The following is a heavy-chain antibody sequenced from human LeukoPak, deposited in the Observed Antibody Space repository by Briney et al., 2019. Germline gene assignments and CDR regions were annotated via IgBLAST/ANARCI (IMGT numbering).Heavy chain of an antibody. V-gene: IGHV1-69*05. D-gene: IGHD3-22*01. CDR2: IIPIFGTA. CDR1: GGTFSSYA. J-gene: IGHJ3*02. CDR3: ARALYDSSGLEPLDAFDI. Sequence: SVKVSCKASGGTFSSYATSWVRQAPGQGLEWMGGIIPIFGTANYAQKFQGRVTITTDESTSTAYMELSSLRSEDTAVYYCARALYDSSGLEPLDAFDIWGQGTMVTVSS.